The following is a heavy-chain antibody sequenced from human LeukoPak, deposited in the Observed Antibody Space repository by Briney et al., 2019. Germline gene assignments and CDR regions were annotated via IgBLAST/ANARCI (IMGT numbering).Heavy chain of an antibody. Sequence: SVKASCKASGGTFSSYAISWVRQAPGQGLEWMGGIIPIFGTANYAQKFQGRVTITADESTSTAYMELSSLRSEDTAVYYCARVRGGYNTPGPYYYYYMDVWGKGTTVTVSS. CDR2: IIPIFGTA. J-gene: IGHJ6*03. CDR1: GGTFSSYA. D-gene: IGHD5-24*01. V-gene: IGHV1-69*01. CDR3: ARVRGGYNTPGPYYYYYMDV.